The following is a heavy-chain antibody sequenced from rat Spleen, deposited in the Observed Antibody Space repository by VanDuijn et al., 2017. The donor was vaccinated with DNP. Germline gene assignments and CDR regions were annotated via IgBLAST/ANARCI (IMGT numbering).Heavy chain of an antibody. CDR3: TRESWGYVMDA. V-gene: IGHV2S75*01. CDR1: GFSLTSYN. CDR2: IWGHGST. D-gene: IGHD5-1*01. Sequence: QVQLKESGPGLVQPSQTLSLTCTVAGFSLTSYNVHWVRQSPGKGLEWMGIIWGHGSTDYNSALKSRLSINRDTSKSQVFLKMNSLQTDDTAIYYCTRESWGYVMDAWGQGASVTVSS. J-gene: IGHJ4*01.